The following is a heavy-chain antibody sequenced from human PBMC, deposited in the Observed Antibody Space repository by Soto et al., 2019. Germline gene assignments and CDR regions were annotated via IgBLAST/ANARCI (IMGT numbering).Heavy chain of an antibody. J-gene: IGHJ3*02. V-gene: IGHV3-33*01. CDR3: ARDGAIHAFDI. Sequence: XLSCAASGFSFSSYSMDWVRQAPGKGLEWVAVIWYDGSKKLYADSVKGRFTISRDNSKNTMYMQINSLRAEDTAVYYCARDGAIHAFDIWGQGTMVTVSS. CDR2: IWYDGSKK. D-gene: IGHD2-2*02. CDR1: GFSFSSYS.